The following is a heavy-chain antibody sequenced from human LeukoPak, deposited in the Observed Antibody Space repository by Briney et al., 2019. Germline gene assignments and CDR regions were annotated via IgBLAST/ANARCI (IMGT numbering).Heavy chain of an antibody. V-gene: IGHV3-23*01. D-gene: IGHD3-22*01. CDR2: ISGSGGST. J-gene: IGHJ4*02. CDR1: GFTFSSYA. CDR3: PKDSGYSYFAY. Sequence: PGGSLRLSCAASGFTFSSYAMSWVRQAPGKGLEWVSGISGSGGSTYYADSVKGRFTISRDNSKNTLYLQMNSLRAEDTAIYYCPKDSGYSYFAYWGQGPLVTVPS.